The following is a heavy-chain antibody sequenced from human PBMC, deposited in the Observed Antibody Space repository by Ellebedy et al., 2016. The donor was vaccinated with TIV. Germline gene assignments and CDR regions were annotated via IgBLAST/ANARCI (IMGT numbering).Heavy chain of an antibody. J-gene: IGHJ4*02. D-gene: IGHD1-26*01. V-gene: IGHV4-39*01. CDR1: GDSIRSSRFY. CDR2: LFYSGST. Sequence: SETLSLTXTVSGDSIRSSRFYWAWIRQSPGKGLEWIGSLFYSGSTSYSPSFKGRVTISGDSPKNQASLNLNSVSAADTAVYYCASPHSGSFYGDYWGQGILVTVSS. CDR3: ASPHSGSFYGDY.